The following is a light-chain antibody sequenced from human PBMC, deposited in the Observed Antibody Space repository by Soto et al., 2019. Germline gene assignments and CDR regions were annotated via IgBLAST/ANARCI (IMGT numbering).Light chain of an antibody. CDR2: WAS. Sequence: DIVMTQSPDSLAVYLGERATINCKSSQNLLYSANNKNYLAWYQQKPGQPPRLLIYWASTRQSGVPDRFGGSGSGTDFTLTISSLQAEDLAVYYCQHCFSTPWTFGQGTKVEIK. V-gene: IGKV4-1*01. J-gene: IGKJ1*01. CDR3: QHCFSTPWT. CDR1: QNLLYSANNKNY.